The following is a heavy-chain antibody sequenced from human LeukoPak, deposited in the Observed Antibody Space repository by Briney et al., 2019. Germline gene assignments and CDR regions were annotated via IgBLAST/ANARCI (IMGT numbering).Heavy chain of an antibody. J-gene: IGHJ3*02. Sequence: PSETLSLTCTVSAGSISSYYWSWIRQPAGKGLEWIGCIFTSGNTNYNPSLKSRVTMSVDTSKNQFSLKLSSVAAADTAVYYCARSSKLGYCSSAGCYGDAFDIWGLGTMVTVSS. CDR1: AGSISSYY. CDR3: ARSSKLGYCSSAGCYGDAFDI. V-gene: IGHV4-4*07. D-gene: IGHD2-2*01. CDR2: IFTSGNT.